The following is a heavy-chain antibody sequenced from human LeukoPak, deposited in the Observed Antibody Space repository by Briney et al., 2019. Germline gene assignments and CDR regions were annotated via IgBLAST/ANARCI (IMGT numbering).Heavy chain of an antibody. Sequence: ETLSLTCTVSGGSISSYYWSWIRQPAGKGLEWIGRIYTSGSTNYNPSPKSRVTMSVDTSKNQFSLKLSSVTAADTAVYYCARDRSIAARPGYYYYYMDVWGKGTTVTVSS. CDR2: IYTSGST. J-gene: IGHJ6*03. D-gene: IGHD6-6*01. CDR1: GGSISSYY. CDR3: ARDRSIAARPGYYYYYMDV. V-gene: IGHV4-4*07.